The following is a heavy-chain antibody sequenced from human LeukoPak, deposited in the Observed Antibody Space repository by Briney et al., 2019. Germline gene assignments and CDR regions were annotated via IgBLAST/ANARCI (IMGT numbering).Heavy chain of an antibody. CDR2: IYYSGST. CDR1: AGSISSYY. V-gene: IGHV4-59*01. D-gene: IGHD3-22*01. CDR3: TRGESSASNWFDP. Sequence: SETLSLTCTVSAGSISSYYWNWIRQPPGRGLEWIGYIYYSGSTNYNPSLKSRVTISVDTSKNQFSLKLSSVTAADTAVYYCTRGESSASNWFDPWGQGTLVTVSS. J-gene: IGHJ5*02.